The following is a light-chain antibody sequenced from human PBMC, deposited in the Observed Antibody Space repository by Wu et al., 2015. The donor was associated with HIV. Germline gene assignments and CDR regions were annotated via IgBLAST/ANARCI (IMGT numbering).Light chain of an antibody. V-gene: IGKV3-20*01. Sequence: NVLTQSPGTLSLSPGERVTLSCRASQSISSNYLAWHQQKPGQSPRLIIYGASSRATGIPDRFSGSGSGTDFTLTISRLEPEDFAVYYCQQYGTSPPVSFGQGTKLEIK. CDR1: QSISSNY. CDR3: QQYGTSPPVS. J-gene: IGKJ2*03. CDR2: GAS.